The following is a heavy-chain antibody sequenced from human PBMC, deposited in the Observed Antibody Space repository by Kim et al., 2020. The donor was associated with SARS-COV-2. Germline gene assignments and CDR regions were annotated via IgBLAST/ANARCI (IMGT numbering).Heavy chain of an antibody. Sequence: LSLTCAASGFTFSNAWMSWVRQAPGKGLEWVGRIKSKTDGGTTDYAAPVKGRFTISRDDSKNTLYLQMNSLKTEDTAVYYCTTQGVHCTNGVCYYFDYWGQGTLVTVSS. CDR2: IKSKTDGGTT. J-gene: IGHJ4*02. CDR3: TTQGVHCTNGVCYYFDY. CDR1: GFTFSNAW. V-gene: IGHV3-15*01. D-gene: IGHD2-8*01.